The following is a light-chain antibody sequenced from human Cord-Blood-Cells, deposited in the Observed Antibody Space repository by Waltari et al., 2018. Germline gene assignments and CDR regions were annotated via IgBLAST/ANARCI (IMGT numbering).Light chain of an antibody. J-gene: IGKJ3*01. CDR3: QQYGSSVFT. CDR2: GAS. Sequence: EIVLTQSPGTLSLSPGESATLSCRASQSVSSSYSAWYQQKPRQAPRLRIYGASSRATGIPDRFSGSGSGTDFTLTISRLEPEDFAVYYCQQYGSSVFTFGPGTKVDIK. CDR1: QSVSSSY. V-gene: IGKV3-20*01.